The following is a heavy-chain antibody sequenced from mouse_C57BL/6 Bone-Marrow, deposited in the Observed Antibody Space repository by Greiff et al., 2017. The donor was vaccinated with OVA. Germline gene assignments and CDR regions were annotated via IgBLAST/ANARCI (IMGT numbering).Heavy chain of an antibody. D-gene: IGHD3-1*01. CDR1: GFTFSDYG. J-gene: IGHJ2*01. Sequence: EVKVVESGGGLVKPGGSLKLSCAASGFTFSDYGMHWVRQAPEKGLEWVAYISSGSSTIYYADTVKGRFTISRDNAKNTLFLQMTSLRSEDTAMYYCARSTRSFDYWGQGTTLTVSS. CDR3: ARSTRSFDY. CDR2: ISSGSSTI. V-gene: IGHV5-17*01.